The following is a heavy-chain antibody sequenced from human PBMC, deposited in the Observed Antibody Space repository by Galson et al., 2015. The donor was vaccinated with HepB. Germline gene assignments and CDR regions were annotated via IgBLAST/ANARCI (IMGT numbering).Heavy chain of an antibody. CDR2: IYYSGST. Sequence: ETLSLTCTVSGGSISSYYWSWIRQPPGKGLEWIGYIYYSGSTNYNPSLKSRVTISVDTSKNQFSLKLSSVTAADTAVYYCARSQMDIVGATVPGERESYFDYWGQGTLVTVSS. D-gene: IGHD1-26*01. CDR1: GGSISSYY. J-gene: IGHJ4*02. CDR3: ARSQMDIVGATVPGERESYFDY. V-gene: IGHV4-59*01.